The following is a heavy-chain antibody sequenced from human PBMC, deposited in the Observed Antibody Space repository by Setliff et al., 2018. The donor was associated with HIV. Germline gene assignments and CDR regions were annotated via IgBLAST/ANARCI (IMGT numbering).Heavy chain of an antibody. CDR3: ARQVTMIRGVQNYYMDV. CDR1: GGSFSSSTYS. D-gene: IGHD3-10*01. V-gene: IGHV4-39*01. J-gene: IGHJ6*03. Sequence: PSETLSLTCTVSGGSFSSSTYSWGWIRQPPGMGLEWIGSIHSSGTTDYNPSLKSRVTMSVDTSKNQFSLKLTTMTAVDTAVYYCARQVTMIRGVQNYYMDVWGKGTTVTVSS. CDR2: IHSSGTT.